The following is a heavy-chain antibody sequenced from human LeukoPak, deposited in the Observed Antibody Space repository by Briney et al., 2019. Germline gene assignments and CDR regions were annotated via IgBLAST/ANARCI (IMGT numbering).Heavy chain of an antibody. CDR1: GGSFSGYY. CDR3: ARGRGYDFWSGYYNNWFDP. Sequence: SETLPLTCAVYGGSFSGYYWSWIRQPPGKGLEWIGEINHSGSTNYNPSLKSRVTISVDTSKNQFSLKLSSVTAADTAVYYCARGRGYDFWSGYYNNWFDPWGQGTLVTVSS. D-gene: IGHD3-3*01. CDR2: INHSGST. V-gene: IGHV4-34*01. J-gene: IGHJ5*02.